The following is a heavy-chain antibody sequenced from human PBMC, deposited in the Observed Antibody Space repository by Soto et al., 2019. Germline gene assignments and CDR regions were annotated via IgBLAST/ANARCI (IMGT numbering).Heavy chain of an antibody. J-gene: IGHJ4*02. D-gene: IGHD3-22*01. Sequence: GGSLRLSCAASGFTFSSYAMHWVRQAPGKGLEWVAVISYDGSNKYYADSVKDRVTMTTATSTNTVFLELRSLKSDDTAIYYCARDRLRGYDSSGFYSWGQGTMVTVSS. CDR1: GFTFSSYA. CDR2: ISYDGSNK. CDR3: ARDRLRGYDSSGFYS. V-gene: IGHV3-30-3*01.